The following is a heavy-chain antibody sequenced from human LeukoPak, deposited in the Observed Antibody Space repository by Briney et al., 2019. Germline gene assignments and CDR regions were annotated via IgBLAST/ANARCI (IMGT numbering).Heavy chain of an antibody. V-gene: IGHV1-69*13. Sequence: SVKVSCKASGGTFSSYAISWVRQAPGQGLEWMGGIIPIFGTANYAQKFQGRVTITADESTSTAYKELSSLRSEDTAVYYCARTTVDYYYYGMDVWGQGTTVTVSS. CDR2: IIPIFGTA. D-gene: IGHD4-23*01. CDR1: GGTFSSYA. J-gene: IGHJ6*02. CDR3: ARTTVDYYYYGMDV.